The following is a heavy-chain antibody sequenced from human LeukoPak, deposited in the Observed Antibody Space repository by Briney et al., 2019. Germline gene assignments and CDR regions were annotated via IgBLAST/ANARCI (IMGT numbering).Heavy chain of an antibody. J-gene: IGHJ4*02. CDR2: INPSGGST. CDR3: AASLLGTKAFDY. Sequence: GASVTVSCKASGYTFTSYYMHWVRQAPGQGLEWMGIINPSGGSTSYAQKFQGRVTMTRDTSTSTVYMELSSLRSEDTAVYYCAASLLGTKAFDYWGQGTLVTVSS. V-gene: IGHV1-46*01. D-gene: IGHD1-14*01. CDR1: GYTFTSYY.